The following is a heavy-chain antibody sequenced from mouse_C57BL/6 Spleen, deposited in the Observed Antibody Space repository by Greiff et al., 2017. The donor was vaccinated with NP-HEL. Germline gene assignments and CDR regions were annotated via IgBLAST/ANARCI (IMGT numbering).Heavy chain of an antibody. CDR1: GFNIKDYY. J-gene: IGHJ1*03. D-gene: IGHD1-1*01. CDR3: TETTVVATRWYFDV. V-gene: IGHV14-1*01. Sequence: EVQLQQSGAELVRPGASVKLSCTASGFNIKDYYMHWVKQRPEQGLEWIGRIDPEDGDTEYAPKFQGKATMTADTSSNTAYLQLSSLTSEDTAVYYCTETTVVATRWYFDVWGTRTTVTVSS. CDR2: IDPEDGDT.